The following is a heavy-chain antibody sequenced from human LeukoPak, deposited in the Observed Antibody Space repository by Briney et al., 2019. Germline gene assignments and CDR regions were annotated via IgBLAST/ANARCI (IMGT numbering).Heavy chain of an antibody. V-gene: IGHV3-21*01. D-gene: IGHD2-21*01. CDR1: GFTFSSYS. CDR3: AREPKQCPYCGGGGFDP. J-gene: IGHJ5*02. CDR2: ISSSSSYI. Sequence: RPGGSLRLSCSASGFTFSSYSMNWVRQAPGKGLEWVSCISSSSSYIFYADSVKGRFTISRDNAKNSLYLQMNSLRAEDTAVYYCAREPKQCPYCGGGGFDPWGQGTLVTVSS.